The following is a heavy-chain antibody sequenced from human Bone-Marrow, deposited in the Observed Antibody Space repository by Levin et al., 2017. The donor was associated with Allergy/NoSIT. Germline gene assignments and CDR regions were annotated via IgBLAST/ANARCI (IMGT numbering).Heavy chain of an antibody. J-gene: IGHJ5*02. Sequence: GASVKVSCKASGYTFTSYGISWVRQAPGQGLEWMGWISAYNGNTNYAQKLQGRVTMTTDTSTSTAYMELRSLRSDDTAVYYCARASSPYGSGTNWFDPWGQGTLVTVSS. D-gene: IGHD3-10*01. V-gene: IGHV1-18*01. CDR1: GYTFTSYG. CDR2: ISAYNGNT. CDR3: ARASSPYGSGTNWFDP.